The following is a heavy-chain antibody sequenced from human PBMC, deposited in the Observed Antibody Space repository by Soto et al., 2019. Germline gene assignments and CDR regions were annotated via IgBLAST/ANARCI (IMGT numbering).Heavy chain of an antibody. CDR1: GFTFSNYA. V-gene: IGHV3-23*01. J-gene: IGHJ4*02. Sequence: EVQLLESGGGLVQPGGSLRLSCAASGFTFSNYAMNWVRQAPGKGLEWVSAISSSGGSTYYADSVKGRFTISRDSSKNTLYLLLNSLRAEDTALYYCAKDFFGFQKAAPYYFDYWCQGTLVTVSS. D-gene: IGHD2-15*01. CDR2: ISSSGGST. CDR3: AKDFFGFQKAAPYYFDY.